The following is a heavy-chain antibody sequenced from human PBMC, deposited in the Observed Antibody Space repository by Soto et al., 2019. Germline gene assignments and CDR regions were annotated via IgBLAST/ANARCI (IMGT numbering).Heavy chain of an antibody. V-gene: IGHV3-30-3*01. Sequence: SGGSLRLSCAASGFTFSSYAMHWVRQAPGKGLERVAVISYDGSNKYYADSVKGRFTISRDNSKNTLYLQMNSLRAEDTAVYYCARDRRYYSDNSGPLDYWGQRTLVTVSS. CDR3: ARDRRYYSDNSGPLDY. D-gene: IGHD3-22*01. CDR2: ISYDGSNK. CDR1: GFTFSSYA. J-gene: IGHJ4*02.